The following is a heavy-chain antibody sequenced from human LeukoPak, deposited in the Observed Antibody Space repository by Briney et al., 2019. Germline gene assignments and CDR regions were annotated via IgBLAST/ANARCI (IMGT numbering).Heavy chain of an antibody. CDR3: ARHSGHYDFWSGYSGPYYFDH. CDR1: GGSISSYY. V-gene: IGHV4-59*08. J-gene: IGHJ4*02. D-gene: IGHD3-3*01. Sequence: NPSETLSLTCTVSGGSISSYYWSWIRQPPGKGLEWIGYIYYSGSTNYNPSLKSRVTISVDTSKNQFSLKLSSVTAADTAVYYCARHSGHYDFWSGYSGPYYFDHWGQGTLVTVSS. CDR2: IYYSGST.